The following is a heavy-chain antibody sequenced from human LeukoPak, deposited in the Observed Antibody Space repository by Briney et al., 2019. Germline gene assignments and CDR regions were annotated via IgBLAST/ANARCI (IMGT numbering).Heavy chain of an antibody. CDR1: GGSISSYY. J-gene: IGHJ4*02. CDR3: ARVVRRTGSFDS. Sequence: SETLSLTCTVSGGSISSYYWSWIRQPPGKGLEWIGYIYSSGGTNYNASLKSRVTMSIDMSRNQFSLRLTSVTAADTALYYCARVVRRTGSFDSWGQGTLVTVSS. CDR2: IYSSGGT. D-gene: IGHD3/OR15-3a*01. V-gene: IGHV4-59*12.